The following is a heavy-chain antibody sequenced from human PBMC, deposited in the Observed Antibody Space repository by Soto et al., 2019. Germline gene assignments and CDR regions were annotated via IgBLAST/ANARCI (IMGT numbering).Heavy chain of an antibody. CDR2: IYYSGST. D-gene: IGHD3-10*01. V-gene: IGHV4-59*08. Sequence: SETLSLTCTVSGGSISSYYWSWIRQPPGKGLEWIGYIYYSGSTNYNPSLKSRVTISVDTSKNQFSLKLSSVTAADTAVYYCARGGPVLLWFGESRPLDYWGQGTLVTVSS. CDR1: GGSISSYY. CDR3: ARGGPVLLWFGESRPLDY. J-gene: IGHJ4*02.